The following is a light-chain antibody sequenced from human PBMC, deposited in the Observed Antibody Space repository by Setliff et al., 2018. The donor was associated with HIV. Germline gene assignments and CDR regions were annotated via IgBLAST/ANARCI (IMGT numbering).Light chain of an antibody. CDR2: EVS. CDR1: SSDVGGYNY. CDR3: SSYRSSDTGV. Sequence: QSALTQPATVSGSPGQSITISCTGTSSDVGGYNYVSWYQQHPGNAPKLMIFEVSNRPSGVSNRFSGSKSGNTASLTISGLQAEDEADYYCSSYRSSDTGVFGTGTKVTVL. J-gene: IGLJ1*01. V-gene: IGLV2-14*01.